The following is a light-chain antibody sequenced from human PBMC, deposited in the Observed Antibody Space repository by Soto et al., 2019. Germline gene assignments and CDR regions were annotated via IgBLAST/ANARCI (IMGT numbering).Light chain of an antibody. Sequence: DLQMTQSPSSVSAAVGDRVTITCRASQDISSWLAWYQQKPGKAPKLLIYAASSLQSGVPSRFSGSGSGTDFTLTINSLQPEDFATYFCQQANSFPRTFGQGTKVEIK. J-gene: IGKJ1*01. CDR1: QDISSW. CDR2: AAS. V-gene: IGKV1-12*01. CDR3: QQANSFPRT.